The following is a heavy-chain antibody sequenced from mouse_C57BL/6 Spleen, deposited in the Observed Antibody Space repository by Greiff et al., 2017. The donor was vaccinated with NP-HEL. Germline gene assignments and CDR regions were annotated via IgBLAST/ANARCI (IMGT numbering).Heavy chain of an antibody. CDR1: GFTFSSYG. V-gene: IGHV5-6*03. CDR2: ISSGGSYT. J-gene: IGHJ1*03. CDR3: ARRIQGYFDV. Sequence: EVKLVESEGGLVQPGSSMKLSCAASGFTFSSYGMSWVRQTPDKRLEWVATISSGGSYTYYPDSVKGRFTISRDNAKNTLYLQMSSLKSEDTAMYYCARRIQGYFDVWGTGTTVTVSS.